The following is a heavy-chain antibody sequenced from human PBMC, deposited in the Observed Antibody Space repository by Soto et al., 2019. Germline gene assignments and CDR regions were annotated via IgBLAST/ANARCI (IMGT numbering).Heavy chain of an antibody. D-gene: IGHD2-15*01. V-gene: IGHV1-69*01. J-gene: IGHJ4*02. CDR2: IIPIFGTA. CDR3: ARDPVSGYCSGGSCYQRFDY. Sequence: QVRLVQSGAEVKKPGSSVKVSCKASGGTFSSYAISWVRQAPGQGLEWMGGIIPIFGTANYAQKFQGRVTITADESTSTAYMELSSLRSEDTAVYYCARDPVSGYCSGGSCYQRFDYWGQGTLVTVSS. CDR1: GGTFSSYA.